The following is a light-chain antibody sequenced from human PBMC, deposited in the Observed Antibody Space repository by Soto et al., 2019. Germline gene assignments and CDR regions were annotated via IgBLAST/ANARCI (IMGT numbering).Light chain of an antibody. CDR1: SSDVGSYNL. V-gene: IGLV2-23*01. CDR3: CSYAGSSTYV. Sequence: SVLTQPASVSGSPGQSITISCTGTSSDVGSYNLVSWYQQHPGKAPKLMIYEGSKRPSGVSNRFSGSKSGNTASLTISGPQAEDEADYYCCSYAGSSTYVFGTGTKV. CDR2: EGS. J-gene: IGLJ1*01.